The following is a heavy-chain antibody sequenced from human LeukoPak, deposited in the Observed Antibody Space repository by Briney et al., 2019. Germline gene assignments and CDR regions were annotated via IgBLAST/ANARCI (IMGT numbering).Heavy chain of an antibody. CDR2: VSHSDFNKSNGDIT. CDR3: ARVGDYALKD. J-gene: IGHJ4*02. V-gene: IGHV4-59*01. CDR1: GGSISEDY. Sequence: SETLSLTCTVSGGSISEDYWSWIRQPPGMGLEWIGYVSHSDFNKSNGDITNYNPSLESRITTSRDTSKNQFSLKLSSMTAADTAVYYCARVGDYALKDWGQGTLVTVSS. D-gene: IGHD3-16*01.